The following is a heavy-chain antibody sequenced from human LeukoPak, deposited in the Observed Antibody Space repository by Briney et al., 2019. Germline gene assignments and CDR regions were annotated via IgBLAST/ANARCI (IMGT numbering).Heavy chain of an antibody. CDR2: INPHSGAT. Sequence: ASVKVSCKGSGYGFSDVYFNWGRQAPGQGLEWMGWINPHSGATNYAQRFQGRISMDASFDTAYIELSRLTSDDTAVYYCATSSTVTHTREPWGQGTLVTVSS. CDR3: ATSSTVTHTREP. CDR1: GYGFSDVY. V-gene: IGHV1-2*02. J-gene: IGHJ5*02. D-gene: IGHD1-1*01.